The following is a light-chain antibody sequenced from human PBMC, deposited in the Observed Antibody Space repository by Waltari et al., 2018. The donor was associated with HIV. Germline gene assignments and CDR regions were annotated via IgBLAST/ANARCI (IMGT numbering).Light chain of an antibody. CDR3: QQYNNWLFT. Sequence: SCRASQSVSSNLAWYQQKPGQAPRLLIYGASTRATDIPARFSGSGSGTEFTLTISSLQSEDFAVYYCQQYNNWLFTFGPGTKVDIK. V-gene: IGKV3D-15*01. J-gene: IGKJ3*01. CDR2: GAS. CDR1: QSVSSN.